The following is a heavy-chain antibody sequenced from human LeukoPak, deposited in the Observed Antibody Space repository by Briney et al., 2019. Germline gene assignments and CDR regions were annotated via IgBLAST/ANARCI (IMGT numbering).Heavy chain of an antibody. CDR3: ARGDVPTDAFDI. D-gene: IGHD3-16*01. CDR1: GYTFTSYG. V-gene: IGHV1-69*04. CDR2: IIPILGIA. Sequence: ASVKVSCKASGYTFTSYGISWVRQAPGQGLEWMGRIIPILGIANYAQKFQGRVTITADKSTSTAYMELSSLRSEDTAVYYCARGDVPTDAFDIWGQGTMVTVSS. J-gene: IGHJ3*02.